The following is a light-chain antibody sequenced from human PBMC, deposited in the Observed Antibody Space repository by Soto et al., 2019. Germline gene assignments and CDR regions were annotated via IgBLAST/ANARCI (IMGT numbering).Light chain of an antibody. CDR3: QVWDSGLDHVV. J-gene: IGLJ2*01. Sequence: SYELTQSPSMSVAPGQTATITCGGNNIGSKSVQWYQQKSGQAPVLVVYDDTDRPSGIPERFSGSNSGNTATLTISRVEAEDEADYSCQVWDSGLDHVVFGGGTKLTVL. CDR1: NIGSKS. V-gene: IGLV3-21*02. CDR2: DDT.